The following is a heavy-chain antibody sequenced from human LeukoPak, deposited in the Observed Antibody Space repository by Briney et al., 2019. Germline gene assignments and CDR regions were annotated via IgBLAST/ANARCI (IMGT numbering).Heavy chain of an antibody. V-gene: IGHV4-34*01. CDR2: INHSGST. D-gene: IGHD6-13*01. Sequence: SETMSLTCAVYGGSFSGYYWSWIRQPPGKGLEWIGEINHSGSTNYNPSLKSRVTISVDTSKHQFSLKLSSVTAADTAVYYCVQQQLSGVDYWGQGTLVTVSS. CDR3: VQQQLSGVDY. J-gene: IGHJ4*02. CDR1: GGSFSGYY.